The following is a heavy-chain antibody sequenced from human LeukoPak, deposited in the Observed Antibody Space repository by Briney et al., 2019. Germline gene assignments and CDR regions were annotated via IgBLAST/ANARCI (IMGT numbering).Heavy chain of an antibody. CDR3: ARVNGGKGPWLVHRANYYYYMDV. D-gene: IGHD6-19*01. J-gene: IGHJ6*03. CDR1: GGSISSGGYY. CDR2: IYYSGST. Sequence: PSETLSLTCTVSGGSISSGGYYWSWIRQHPGKGLEWIGYIYYSGSTYYNPSLKSRVTISVDTSKNQFPLKLSSVTAADTAVYYCARVNGGKGPWLVHRANYYYYMDVWGKGTTVTVSS. V-gene: IGHV4-31*03.